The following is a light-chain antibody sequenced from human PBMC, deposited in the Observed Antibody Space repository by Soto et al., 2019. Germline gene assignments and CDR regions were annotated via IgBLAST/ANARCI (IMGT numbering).Light chain of an antibody. V-gene: IGKV3-15*01. J-gene: IGKJ2*01. CDR3: QQYNHWPPGYT. Sequence: EIVMTQSPATLSVSPGERATLSCRASQSVSSNLAWYQQKPGQAPRLLIYGASTRATGIPARFSGSGSGTEFTVTISSLQSEDFVFYSCQQYNHWPPGYTFGQGTKLEIK. CDR1: QSVSSN. CDR2: GAS.